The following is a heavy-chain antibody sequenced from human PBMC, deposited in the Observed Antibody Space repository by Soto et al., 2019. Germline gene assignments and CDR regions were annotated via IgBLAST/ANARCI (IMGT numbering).Heavy chain of an antibody. CDR1: GNSFSSYT. Sequence: QVQLVQSGAEVKKPGSSVKVSCKPSGNSFSSYTISWVRQAPGQGLEWMGRIIPILGIANYAQKFQDRVTITADKSTTTAYMELNGLRSEDTAVYYCARDYGDKTYYYYGMHVWGQGPTVTVSS. D-gene: IGHD4-17*01. CDR2: IIPILGIA. CDR3: ARDYGDKTYYYYGMHV. J-gene: IGHJ6*02. V-gene: IGHV1-69*04.